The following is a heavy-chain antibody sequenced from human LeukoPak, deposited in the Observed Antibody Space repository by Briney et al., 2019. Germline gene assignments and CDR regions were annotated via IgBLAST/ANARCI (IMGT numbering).Heavy chain of an antibody. J-gene: IGHJ4*02. D-gene: IGHD4-23*01. Sequence: PGGSLRLSCAASGFTFSSYGMSWVRQAPGKGLEWVSSISGSGGNTYYADSVKGRFTISRDNSKNTLYLQMNSLRAEDTAVYYCAKEDRTVTQRYYFDYWGQGTLVTVSS. V-gene: IGHV3-23*01. CDR3: AKEDRTVTQRYYFDY. CDR1: GFTFSSYG. CDR2: ISGSGGNT.